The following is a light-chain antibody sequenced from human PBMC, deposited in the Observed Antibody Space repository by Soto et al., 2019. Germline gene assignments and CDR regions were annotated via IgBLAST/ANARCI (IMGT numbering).Light chain of an antibody. V-gene: IGKV1-9*01. J-gene: IGKJ2*01. Sequence: IQLTQSPSSLSESVGDRVTSTCRASQGISSYLAWYQQKPGKAPKLLIYAASTLQSGVPSRFSGSGSGTDFTLTISSLQPEDFATYYCQQLNNYPRSFGQGTKLEIK. CDR2: AAS. CDR3: QQLNNYPRS. CDR1: QGISSY.